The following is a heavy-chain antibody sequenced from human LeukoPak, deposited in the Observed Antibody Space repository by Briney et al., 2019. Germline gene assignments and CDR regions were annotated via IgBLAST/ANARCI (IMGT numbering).Heavy chain of an antibody. D-gene: IGHD3-3*02. J-gene: IGHJ4*02. CDR3: ARGPRAIYYFDY. CDR1: GGTFSSYA. Sequence: GASVKVSCKASGGTFSSYAISWVRQALGQGLEWMGGIIPIFGTANYAQKFQGRVTITTDESTSTAYMELSSLRSEDTAVYYCARGPRAIYYFDYWGQGTLVTVSS. CDR2: IIPIFGTA. V-gene: IGHV1-69*05.